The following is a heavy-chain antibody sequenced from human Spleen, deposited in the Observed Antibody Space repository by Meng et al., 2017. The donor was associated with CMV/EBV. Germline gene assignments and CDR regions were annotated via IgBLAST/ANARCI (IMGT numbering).Heavy chain of an antibody. D-gene: IGHD6-13*01. CDR3: ARNEAPAESFDY. J-gene: IGHJ4*02. Sequence: GESLKISCKGSGYSFTSYWIGWVRQMPGKGLEWMGIIYPGDSDTRYSPSFQGQVTISADKSISTAFLQWSSLKASDTAIYFCARNEAPAESFDYWGQGTLVTVSS. CDR1: GYSFTSYW. V-gene: IGHV5-51*01. CDR2: IYPGDSDT.